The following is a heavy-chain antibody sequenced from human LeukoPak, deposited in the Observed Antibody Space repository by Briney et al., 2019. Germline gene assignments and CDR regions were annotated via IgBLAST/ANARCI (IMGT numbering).Heavy chain of an antibody. D-gene: IGHD6-13*01. CDR2: IYYSGST. CDR3: ARAASYSSSWYPPDAFDI. J-gene: IGHJ3*02. CDR1: GGSISSYY. Sequence: SETLSLTCTVSGGSISSYYWSWIRQPPGKGLEWIGYIYYSGSTNYNPSLKSRVTISVDTSKDQFSLKLSSVTAADTAVYYCARAASYSSSWYPPDAFDIWGQGTMVTVSS. V-gene: IGHV4-59*01.